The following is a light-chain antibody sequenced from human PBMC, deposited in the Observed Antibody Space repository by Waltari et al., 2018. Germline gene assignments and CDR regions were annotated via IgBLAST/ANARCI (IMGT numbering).Light chain of an antibody. Sequence: LSGRASQSLTKRYLAWYQQKPGQAPRLLIYGASSRAAGIPDRFSGSGSGTDFTLTISRLEPEDFAVYYCQQYGSSVLYTFGQGTKLEIK. CDR1: QSLTKRY. J-gene: IGKJ2*01. CDR2: GAS. V-gene: IGKV3-20*01. CDR3: QQYGSSVLYT.